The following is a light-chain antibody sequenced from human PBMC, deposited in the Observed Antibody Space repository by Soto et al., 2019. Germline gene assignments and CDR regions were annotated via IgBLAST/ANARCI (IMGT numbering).Light chain of an antibody. V-gene: IGLV2-8*01. CDR1: SSDVGGYNY. CDR2: EVN. J-gene: IGLJ1*01. Sequence: QSVLTQPPSASGSPGQSVAISCTGTSSDVGGYNYVSWYQQHPGKAPKLMIYEVNKRPSGVPDRFSGSKSGNTASLTVSGLRAEDEADYYCGSYTTSSNYVFGTGTKLTVL. CDR3: GSYTTSSNYV.